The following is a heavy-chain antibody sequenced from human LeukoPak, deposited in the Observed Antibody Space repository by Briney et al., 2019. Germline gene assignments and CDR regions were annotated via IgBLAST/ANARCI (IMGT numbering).Heavy chain of an antibody. CDR1: GFTFSDYW. CDR3: ARGHYDVLAASYKWTPDY. J-gene: IGHJ4*02. CDR2: IRQDGGDF. Sequence: GGSLRLSCAASGFTFSDYWMSWVRQDPGKGLAWVANIRQDGGDFNYVDSVKGRFTISRDNAKNSLSLQLNSLRVEDTAVYYCARGHYDVLAASYKWTPDYWGQGTLVTVSS. D-gene: IGHD3-9*01. V-gene: IGHV3-7*01.